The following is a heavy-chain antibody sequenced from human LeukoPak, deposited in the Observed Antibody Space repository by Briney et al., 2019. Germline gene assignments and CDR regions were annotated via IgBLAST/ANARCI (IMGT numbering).Heavy chain of an antibody. CDR1: GYTFTGYY. J-gene: IGHJ3*02. D-gene: IGHD3-22*01. V-gene: IGHV1-8*02. CDR3: ARGYCSSGYCDAFDI. CDR2: MNPNSGNT. Sequence: GAPVKVSCKASGYTFTGYYMHWVRQAPGQGLEWMGWMNPNSGNTGYAQKFQGRVTMTRNTSISTAYMELSSLRSEDTAVYYCARGYCSSGYCDAFDIWGQGTMVTVSS.